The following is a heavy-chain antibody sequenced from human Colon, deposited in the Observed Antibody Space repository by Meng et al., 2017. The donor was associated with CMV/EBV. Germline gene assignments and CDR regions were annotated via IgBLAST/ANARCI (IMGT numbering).Heavy chain of an antibody. CDR3: AGELPGSWEPFDY. CDR1: GFTFSSYE. D-gene: IGHD2-15*01. Sequence: GESLKISCVASGFTFSSYEFNWVRQAPGKGLEWLSHINPGGTTIYYADSVKGRFTISRDDAKSALYLQMSSLRVDDTAVYYCAGELPGSWEPFDYWGQGTLVTVSS. CDR2: INPGGTTI. J-gene: IGHJ4*02. V-gene: IGHV3-48*03.